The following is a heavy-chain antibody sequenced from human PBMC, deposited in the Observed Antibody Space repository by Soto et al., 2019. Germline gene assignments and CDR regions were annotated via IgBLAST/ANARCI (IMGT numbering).Heavy chain of an antibody. CDR2: IYYNGNT. CDR3: TRASCYSEY. V-gene: IGHV4-59*11. D-gene: IGHD2-2*01. Sequence: QVQLQESGPGLVKPSETLSLTCTVSGGSISNHYWGWIRQPPGKGLEWIGYIYYNGNTNYNPSLNSRVTMSVDTSKNQISLKLSSVTAADTAVYYCTRASCYSEYWGQGTLVTVSS. J-gene: IGHJ4*02. CDR1: GGSISNHY.